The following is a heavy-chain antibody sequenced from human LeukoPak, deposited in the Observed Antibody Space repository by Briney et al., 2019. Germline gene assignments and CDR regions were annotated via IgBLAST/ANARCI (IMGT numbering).Heavy chain of an antibody. CDR1: GFTFSSYG. CDR3: ARDRSPIYCSSTSCYGGGFDY. CDR2: ISYDGSNK. V-gene: IGHV3-30*03. Sequence: GGSLRLSCAASGFTFSSYGMHWVRQAPGKGLEWVAVISYDGSNKYYADSVKGRFTISRDNAKNSLYLQMNSLRAEDTAVYYCARDRSPIYCSSTSCYGGGFDYWGQGTLVTVSS. J-gene: IGHJ4*02. D-gene: IGHD2-2*01.